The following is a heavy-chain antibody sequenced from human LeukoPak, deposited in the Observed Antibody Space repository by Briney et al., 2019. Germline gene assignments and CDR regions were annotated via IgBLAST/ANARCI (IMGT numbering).Heavy chain of an antibody. Sequence: SVKVSCKASGGTFSSYAISWVRQAPGQGLERMGRIIPILGIANYAQKFQGRVTITADKSTSTACMELSSLRSEDTAVYYCATTVAGAYYFDYWGQGTLVTVSS. V-gene: IGHV1-69*04. CDR1: GGTFSSYA. D-gene: IGHD6-19*01. CDR3: ATTVAGAYYFDY. CDR2: IIPILGIA. J-gene: IGHJ4*02.